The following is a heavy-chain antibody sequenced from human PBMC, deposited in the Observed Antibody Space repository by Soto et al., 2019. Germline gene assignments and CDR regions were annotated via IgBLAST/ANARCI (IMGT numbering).Heavy chain of an antibody. Sequence: EVELVESGGGLVKPGGSLKLSCAASGFTFRTYYMIWVRQAPGKGLEWVSSISAGSSNIYYAPSVKGRFTISRDNAKNLLYLQINSLRAEDTAVYYCARQYPSSSRHFDHWGQGTLVIVYS. V-gene: IGHV3-21*01. CDR2: ISAGSSNI. D-gene: IGHD6-6*01. CDR1: GFTFRTYY. CDR3: ARQYPSSSRHFDH. J-gene: IGHJ4*02.